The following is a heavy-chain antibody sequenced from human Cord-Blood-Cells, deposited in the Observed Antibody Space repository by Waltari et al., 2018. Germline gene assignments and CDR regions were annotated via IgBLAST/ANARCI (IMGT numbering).Heavy chain of an antibody. CDR1: GGSISSHY. CDR3: ARVVISSSFFDY. Sequence: QVQLQESGPGLVKPSETLSLTCTVSGGSISSHYWSWIRQPPGKGLEWFGYIYYSGSTNYNPSLKSRVTISVDTSKNQFSLKLSSVTAADTAVYYCARVVISSSFFDYWGQGTLVTVSS. CDR2: IYYSGST. D-gene: IGHD6-6*01. J-gene: IGHJ4*02. V-gene: IGHV4-59*11.